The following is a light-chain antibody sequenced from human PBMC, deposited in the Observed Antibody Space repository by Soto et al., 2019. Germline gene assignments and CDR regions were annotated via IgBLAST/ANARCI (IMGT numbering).Light chain of an antibody. CDR1: ISNIGSYY. Sequence: QSALTQPPSASGTPGQRVTISCSGSISNIGSYYVYWYQQLPGTAPKLLIYRNSPRPSGVPDRFSGSKSGTSASLAISGLRTEDEAGYYCAAWDDSLSGVVFGGGTKLTVL. CDR2: RNS. CDR3: AAWDDSLSGVV. J-gene: IGLJ2*01. V-gene: IGLV1-47*01.